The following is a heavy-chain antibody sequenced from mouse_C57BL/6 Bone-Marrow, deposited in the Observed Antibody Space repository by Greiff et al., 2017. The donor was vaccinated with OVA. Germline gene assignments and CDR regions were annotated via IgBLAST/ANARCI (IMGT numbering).Heavy chain of an antibody. CDR2: ISNGGGSN. CDR3: ARSTGTDAMDY. J-gene: IGHJ4*01. Sequence: EVKVVESGGGLVQPGGSLKLSCAASGFTFSDYYMYWVRQTPEKRLEWVAYISNGGGSNYYTDTVKGRFTISRDNAKNTLYLQMSRLKSEDTAMYYCARSTGTDAMDYWGQGTSVTVSS. D-gene: IGHD4-1*02. CDR1: GFTFSDYY. V-gene: IGHV5-12*01.